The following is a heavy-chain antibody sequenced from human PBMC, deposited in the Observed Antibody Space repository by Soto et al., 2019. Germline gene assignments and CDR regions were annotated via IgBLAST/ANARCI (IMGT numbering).Heavy chain of an antibody. CDR1: GYSFTRHD. D-gene: IGHD4-17*01. Sequence: QVQLVQSGAEVRKPGASVRVSCKATGYSFTRHDINWLRQAAGQGLEWMGWMNPNSGNAVYAQKFQGRVTITSNTAITTAYIEVTRLKSEDTAVYFCASGADNDYSHWFDPWGQGTLFTVSS. J-gene: IGHJ5*02. CDR2: MNPNSGNA. CDR3: ASGADNDYSHWFDP. V-gene: IGHV1-8*01.